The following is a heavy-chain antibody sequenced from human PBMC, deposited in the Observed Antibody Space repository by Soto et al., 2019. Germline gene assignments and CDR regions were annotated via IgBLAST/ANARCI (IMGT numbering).Heavy chain of an antibody. CDR1: GYTFTSYG. CDR3: ARDRGYGDRGGAFDL. J-gene: IGHJ3*01. V-gene: IGHV1-18*01. CDR2: ISAYNGNT. D-gene: IGHD4-17*01. Sequence: GASGKVSCKASGYTFTSYGISWVRQAPGQGLEWMGWISAYNGNTNYAQKLQGRCTMTTDTSTSTAYMELRSLRSDDTAVYYRARDRGYGDRGGAFDLWGQGKMVTV.